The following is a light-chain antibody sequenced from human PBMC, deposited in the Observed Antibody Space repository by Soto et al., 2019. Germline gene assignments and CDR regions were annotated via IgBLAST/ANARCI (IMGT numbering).Light chain of an antibody. J-gene: IGKJ4*01. V-gene: IGKV4-1*01. CDR1: QSVLYNSDNKNY. Sequence: DIVMTQSPDSLAVSLGERATINCKSSQSVLYNSDNKNYLAWYQQKAGQPPKLLIYWASTRDSGVPDRFSGSGSGADFTLTISNLQAEDVAVYYCQQYYTTLSFGGGIKVEIK. CDR2: WAS. CDR3: QQYYTTLS.